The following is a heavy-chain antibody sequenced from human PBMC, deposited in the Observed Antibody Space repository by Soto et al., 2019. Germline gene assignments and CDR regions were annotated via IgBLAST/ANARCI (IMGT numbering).Heavy chain of an antibody. CDR3: ARRYGGAFDI. CDR2: IYYSGST. D-gene: IGHD1-20*01. Sequence: QVQLQKSGPGLVKPSETLSLTCTVSGGSISSYYWSWIRQPPGKGLEWIGYIYYSGSTNYNPSLKSRVNISVDTSKNQFSLKLSSVTAGDTAVYYCARRYGGAFDIWGQGTMVTVSS. CDR1: GGSISSYY. J-gene: IGHJ3*02. V-gene: IGHV4-59*08.